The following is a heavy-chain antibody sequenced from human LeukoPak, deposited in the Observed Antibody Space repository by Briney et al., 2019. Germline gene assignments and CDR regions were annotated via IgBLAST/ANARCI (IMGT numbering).Heavy chain of an antibody. J-gene: IGHJ4*02. D-gene: IGHD7-27*01. CDR1: GGSISSGNW. CDR3: ARAGGWGYYFDY. Sequence: SGTLSLTCAVSGGSISSGNWWSWVRQPPGKGLEWIGYIYYSGSTNYNPSLKSRVTISVDTSKNQFSLKLSSVTAADTAVYYCARAGGWGYYFDYWGQGTLVTVSS. CDR2: IYYSGST. V-gene: IGHV4-4*02.